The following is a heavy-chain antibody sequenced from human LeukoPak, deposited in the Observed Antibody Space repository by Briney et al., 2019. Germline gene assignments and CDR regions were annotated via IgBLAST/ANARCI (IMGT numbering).Heavy chain of an antibody. CDR3: ARVGSSWSYYFDY. J-gene: IGHJ4*02. CDR2: INPNSGGT. Sequence: ASVKVSCKASGYTFTGYYMHWVRQAPGQGLEWMGWINPNSGGTNYAQKFQGRVTMTRATSISTAYMELSRLRSDDTAVYYCARVGSSWSYYFDYWGQGTLVTVSS. CDR1: GYTFTGYY. V-gene: IGHV1-2*02. D-gene: IGHD6-13*01.